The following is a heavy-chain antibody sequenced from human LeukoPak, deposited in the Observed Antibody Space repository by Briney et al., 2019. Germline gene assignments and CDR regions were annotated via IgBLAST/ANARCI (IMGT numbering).Heavy chain of an antibody. D-gene: IGHD4-17*01. CDR2: ISYDGSNK. V-gene: IGHV3-30-3*01. CDR3: AREGELAGIDYGDFDAFDI. Sequence: GGSLRLSCAASGFTFSSYAMHWVRQAPGKGLEWVAVISYDGSNKYYADSVKGRFTISRDNSKNTLYLQMNSLRAEDTAVYYCAREGELAGIDYGDFDAFDIWGQGTMVTVSS. J-gene: IGHJ3*02. CDR1: GFTFSSYA.